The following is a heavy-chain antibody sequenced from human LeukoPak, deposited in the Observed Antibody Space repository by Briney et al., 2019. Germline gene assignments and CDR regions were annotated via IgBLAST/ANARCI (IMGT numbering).Heavy chain of an antibody. J-gene: IGHJ4*02. D-gene: IGHD3-10*01. Sequence: PSETLSLTCTVSGGPISSSNYYWGWIRQPPGKGLEWIGSIYYSGNTYYNPSLKSRVTISVDTSKNQFSLKLNSVTAADTAVYYCARARGAETIDSWGQGTLVTVSS. V-gene: IGHV4-39*01. CDR2: IYYSGNT. CDR3: ARARGAETIDS. CDR1: GGPISSSNYY.